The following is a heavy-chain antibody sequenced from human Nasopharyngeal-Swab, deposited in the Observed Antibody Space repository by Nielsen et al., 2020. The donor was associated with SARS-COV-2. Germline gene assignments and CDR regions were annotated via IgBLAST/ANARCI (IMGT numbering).Heavy chain of an antibody. V-gene: IGHV3-23*01. J-gene: IGHJ6*02. D-gene: IGHD6-19*01. CDR1: GFTFSSYA. Sequence: GGSLRLSCAASGFTFSSYAMSWVRQAPGKGLEWVSAISGSGGSTYYADSVKGRFTVSRDNSKNTLYLQMNSLRAEDTAVYYCAKGGSAEWLAFSYYGMDVWGQGTTVTVPS. CDR2: ISGSGGST. CDR3: AKGGSAEWLAFSYYGMDV.